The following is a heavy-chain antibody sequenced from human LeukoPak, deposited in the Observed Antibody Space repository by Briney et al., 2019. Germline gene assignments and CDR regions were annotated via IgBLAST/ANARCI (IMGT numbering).Heavy chain of an antibody. D-gene: IGHD1-7*01. CDR3: AKDERNWNYNLASQTYD. Sequence: PGGSLRLSCAASGFTFSSYSMNWVRQAPGKGLEWVSAISGSGVSTYYAGSVKGRFTVPRDNSKNTLYLQMSSLRAEDTAVYYCAKDERNWNYNLASQTYDWGQGTLVTVSS. V-gene: IGHV3-23*01. J-gene: IGHJ4*02. CDR2: ISGSGVST. CDR1: GFTFSSYS.